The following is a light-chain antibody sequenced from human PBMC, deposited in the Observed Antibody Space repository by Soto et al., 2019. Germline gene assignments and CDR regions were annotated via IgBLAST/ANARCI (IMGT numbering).Light chain of an antibody. Sequence: DIQMTQSPSSLGASVGDRVTITCRASQSISSYLNWYEQKPGKAPKLLXYAASSLQSGVPSRFSGSGSGTDFTLTISSLQPEDFATYYCQQSYSTPPTFGQGTKVDIK. V-gene: IGKV1-39*01. J-gene: IGKJ1*01. CDR3: QQSYSTPPT. CDR2: AAS. CDR1: QSISSY.